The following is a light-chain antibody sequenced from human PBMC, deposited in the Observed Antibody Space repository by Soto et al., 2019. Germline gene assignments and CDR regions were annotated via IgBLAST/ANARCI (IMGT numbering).Light chain of an antibody. V-gene: IGKV3D-15*01. CDR3: QQYDSSPWT. CDR2: AAS. CDR1: QSFTNN. J-gene: IGKJ1*01. Sequence: EIVMTQFPATLSVSPVERVTLSCRASQSFTNNLAWYQQKPGQAPRLLIYAASNRATGIPTRFSGSGSGTDFTLTISSLEPEDFAVYYCQQYDSSPWTCGQGTKGDIK.